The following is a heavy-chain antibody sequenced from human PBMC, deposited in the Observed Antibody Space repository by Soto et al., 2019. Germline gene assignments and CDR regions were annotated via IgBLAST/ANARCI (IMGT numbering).Heavy chain of an antibody. Sequence: SETLSLTCAVYVGSISRNKWWSWVRQPPGKGQEWIGEIYHSGSTNYKPSLKSRVTISLDKSKNQCSLKLTSVTAADSAVYYCARDDHIVVVPTSLGAMDVWGQGTTVTVSS. CDR3: ARDDHIVVVPTSLGAMDV. J-gene: IGHJ6*02. V-gene: IGHV4-4*02. CDR1: VGSISRNKW. D-gene: IGHD2-2*01. CDR2: IYHSGST.